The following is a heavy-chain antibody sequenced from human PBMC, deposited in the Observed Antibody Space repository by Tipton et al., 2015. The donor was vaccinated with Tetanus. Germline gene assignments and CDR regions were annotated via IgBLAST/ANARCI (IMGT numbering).Heavy chain of an antibody. CDR3: ARDSDSYSSSNWFDP. V-gene: IGHV3-33*01. CDR2: IWYDGSNK. D-gene: IGHD6-6*01. J-gene: IGHJ5*02. CDR1: GFTFSSYG. Sequence: SPRLSCAASGFTFSSYGMHWVRQAPGKGLEWVAVIWYDGSNKYYADSVKGRFTISRDNSKNTLYLQMNSLRAEDTAVYYCARDSDSYSSSNWFDPWGQGTLVTVSS.